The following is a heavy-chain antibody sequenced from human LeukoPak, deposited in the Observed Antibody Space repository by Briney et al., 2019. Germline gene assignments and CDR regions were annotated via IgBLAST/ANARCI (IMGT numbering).Heavy chain of an antibody. Sequence: PGGSLRLSCAASGFTFSSYAMSCVRQAPGKGLEWLSAISGSGGSTYYADSVKGRFTISRDNTKNTLYLQMNSLRAEDTAVYYCAKDQHGDYDFDYWGQGTLVTVSS. CDR1: GFTFSSYA. V-gene: IGHV3-23*01. D-gene: IGHD4-17*01. CDR2: ISGSGGST. J-gene: IGHJ4*02. CDR3: AKDQHGDYDFDY.